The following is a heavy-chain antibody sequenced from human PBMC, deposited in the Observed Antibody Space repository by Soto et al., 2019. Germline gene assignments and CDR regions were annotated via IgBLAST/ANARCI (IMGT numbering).Heavy chain of an antibody. CDR3: RVVDYYYGMDV. CDR1: GGTFSSYA. CDR2: IIPIFGTA. Sequence: ASVKVSCKASGGTFSSYAISWVRQAPGQGLEWMGGIIPIFGTANYAQKFQGRVTITADESTSTAYMELSSLRSEDTAVYYCRVVDYYYGMDVWGQGTSVTVSS. V-gene: IGHV1-69*13. D-gene: IGHD2-15*01. J-gene: IGHJ6*02.